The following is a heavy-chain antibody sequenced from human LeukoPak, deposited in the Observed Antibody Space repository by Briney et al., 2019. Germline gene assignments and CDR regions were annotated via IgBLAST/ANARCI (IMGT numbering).Heavy chain of an antibody. CDR1: GGTFSSYT. J-gene: IGHJ4*02. V-gene: IGHV1-69*04. CDR3: AREWSGGNYAYFDY. D-gene: IGHD4-11*01. Sequence: ASVKVSCKASGGTFSSYTISWVRQAPGQGLEWMGRIIPILGIANCAQKFQGRVTITADKSTSTAYMELSSLRSEDTAVYYCAREWSGGNYAYFDYWGQGTLVTVSS. CDR2: IIPILGIA.